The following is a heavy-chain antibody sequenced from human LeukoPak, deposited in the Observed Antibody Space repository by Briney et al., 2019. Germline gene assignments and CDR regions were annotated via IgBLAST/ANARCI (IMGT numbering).Heavy chain of an antibody. CDR2: IYYSRST. Sequence: SETLSLTCTVSGGSISSSSYYWGWIRQPPGKGLEWIGSIYYSRSTYYNPSLKSRVTISVDTSKNQFSLKLSSVTAADTAVYYCARPDWDGWFDPWGQGTSVSVSS. CDR1: GGSISSSSYY. V-gene: IGHV4-39*01. CDR3: ARPDWDGWFDP. D-gene: IGHD3-9*01. J-gene: IGHJ5*02.